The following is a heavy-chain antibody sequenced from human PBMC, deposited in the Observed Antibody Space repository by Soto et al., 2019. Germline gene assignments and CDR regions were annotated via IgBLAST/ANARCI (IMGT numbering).Heavy chain of an antibody. J-gene: IGHJ3*01. CDR1: GYNFRNFG. Sequence: QVQLEQSGDAVKKPGASVKVSCKASGYNFRNFGITWVRQASGLGLEWLGWISGYNGRTSSARNFRDRVVLTTDTATNTAYRELRSLTSDDPAIYYCAREGYSSGFDPCDFWGQGTKVTFSS. D-gene: IGHD5-18*01. CDR3: AREGYSSGFDPCDF. V-gene: IGHV1-18*01. CDR2: ISGYNGRT.